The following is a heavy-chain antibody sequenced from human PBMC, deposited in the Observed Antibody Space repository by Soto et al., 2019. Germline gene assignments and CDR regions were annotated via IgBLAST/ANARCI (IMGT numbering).Heavy chain of an antibody. CDR2: IHYSGNT. D-gene: IGHD2-15*01. V-gene: IGHV4-31*03. CDR3: ATNHDDISGRTPLLFDS. CDR1: GDSIGTGGYY. J-gene: IGHJ4*02. Sequence: QVQLQESGPGLVKPSQTLSLTCTVSGDSIGTGGYYWDWIRQHPGKGPEWIGYIHYSGNTYYNPPLKRRLTISLDPSKNQLSRPLSSVTAADTAVYYCATNHDDISGRTPLLFDSWGQGTLVTVSS.